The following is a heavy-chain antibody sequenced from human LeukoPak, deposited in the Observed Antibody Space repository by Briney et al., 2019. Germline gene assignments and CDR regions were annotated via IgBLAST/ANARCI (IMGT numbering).Heavy chain of an antibody. V-gene: IGHV3-23*01. CDR3: AKDSRGWLQPGDYFDY. CDR2: MSGSGGST. D-gene: IGHD5-24*01. CDR1: GFTFSSYA. J-gene: IGHJ4*02. Sequence: GGSLRLSCAASGFTFSSYAMSWVRQTPGKGLEWVSGMSGSGGSTYYADSVKGRFTISRDYSKNILYLQMSSLSAEDTAVYYCAKDSRGWLQPGDYFDYWGQGTLVTVSS.